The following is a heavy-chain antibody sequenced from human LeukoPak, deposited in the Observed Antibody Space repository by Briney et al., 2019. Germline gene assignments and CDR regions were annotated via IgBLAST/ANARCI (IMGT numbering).Heavy chain of an antibody. Sequence: GGSLRLSCAASGFTFSSYGMHWVRHAPGKGLEWVAVIWYDGSNKYYGDSVKGRFTISRDNSKNTLYLQMNSLRAEDTAVYYCARETWAGTYYYYMDVWGKGTTVTVSS. CDR2: IWYDGSNK. D-gene: IGHD3-10*01. J-gene: IGHJ6*03. V-gene: IGHV3-33*01. CDR3: ARETWAGTYYYYMDV. CDR1: GFTFSSYG.